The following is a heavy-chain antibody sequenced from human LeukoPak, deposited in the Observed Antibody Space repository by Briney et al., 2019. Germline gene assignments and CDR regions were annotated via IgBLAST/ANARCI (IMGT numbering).Heavy chain of an antibody. CDR2: ISAYNGNT. J-gene: IGHJ4*02. Sequence: WASVKVSCKASGYTFTSYGISWVRQAPGQGLEWMGWISAYNGNTNYAQKLQGRVTMTTDTSTSTAYMELRSLRSDDTAVYYCARAGAVGGDSKTYYFDYWGQGTLVTVSS. CDR3: ARAGAVGGDSKTYYFDY. CDR1: GYTFTSYG. V-gene: IGHV1-18*01. D-gene: IGHD1-26*01.